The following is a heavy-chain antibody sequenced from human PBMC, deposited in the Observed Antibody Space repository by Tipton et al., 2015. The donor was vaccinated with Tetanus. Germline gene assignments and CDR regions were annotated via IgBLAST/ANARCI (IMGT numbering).Heavy chain of an antibody. D-gene: IGHD1-1*01. CDR1: GGSITSYY. Sequence: TLSLTCNVSGGSITSYYWSWIRQRPGRGLEWIGYIYYTGSTNYNPSLKSRVTVSVDKSKNQLSLKLRSVTAADTAVYYCARRAGTSRFDYWGQGTLVTVSS. CDR2: IYYTGST. J-gene: IGHJ4*02. CDR3: ARRAGTSRFDY. V-gene: IGHV4-59*13.